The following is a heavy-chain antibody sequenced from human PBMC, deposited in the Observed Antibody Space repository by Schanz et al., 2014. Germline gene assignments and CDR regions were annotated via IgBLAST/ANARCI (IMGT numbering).Heavy chain of an antibody. CDR3: AKVAPAATYLDS. Sequence: VQLVESGGGLVQPGGSLRLSCSASGFTFSNFAIHWVRQAPGKGLEWVAVISYDGSHKDYADSVKGRFTISRDNAKNSLFLQMNSLSAEDTAVYYCAKVAPAATYLDSWGLGTLVTVSS. V-gene: IGHV3-30*04. CDR2: ISYDGSHK. CDR1: GFTFSNFA. D-gene: IGHD2-2*01. J-gene: IGHJ4*02.